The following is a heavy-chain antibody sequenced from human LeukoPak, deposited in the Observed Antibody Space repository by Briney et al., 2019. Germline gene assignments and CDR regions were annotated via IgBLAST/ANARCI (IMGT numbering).Heavy chain of an antibody. V-gene: IGHV3-53*01. CDR2: ICSGDTT. J-gene: IGHJ4*02. D-gene: IGHD1-14*01. CDR1: GFTVSADY. Sequence: GGSLRLSCAASGFTVSADYMGWVRQAPGKGLERVSVICSGDTTNYADSVKGRFTISRDNSKNTLYLQMNSLRVEDTAVYYCTRGPDEAKLSKWGQGTLVTVSS. CDR3: TRGPDEAKLSK.